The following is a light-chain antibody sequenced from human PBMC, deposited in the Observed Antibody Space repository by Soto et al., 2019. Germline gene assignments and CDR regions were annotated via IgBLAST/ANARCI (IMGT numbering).Light chain of an antibody. Sequence: DIPMTQSPSSLSASVGDRASIPCRASQSIGTFLNWYQQKPGEAPNLLIRTSFTLYSGVPSRFSGTGSGTDFTLTISSLQPEDFATYFCQQAFSAEWTFGQGTKVDIK. CDR1: QSIGTF. J-gene: IGKJ1*01. CDR3: QQAFSAEWT. V-gene: IGKV1-39*01. CDR2: TSF.